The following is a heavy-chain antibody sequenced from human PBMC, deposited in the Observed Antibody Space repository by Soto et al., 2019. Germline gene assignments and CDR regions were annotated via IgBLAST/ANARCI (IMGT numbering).Heavy chain of an antibody. J-gene: IGHJ4*02. CDR1: GGTFSSYT. D-gene: IGHD3-10*01. CDR2: IIPILGIA. Sequence: QVQLVQSGAEVKKPGSSVKVSCKASGGTFSSYTISWVRQAPGQGREWMGRIIPILGIANYAQKVQGRVTITADKSTSTAYMELSSLRSEDTAVYYCAREEYYYGSGAFFDYWGQGTLVTVSS. CDR3: AREEYYYGSGAFFDY. V-gene: IGHV1-69*08.